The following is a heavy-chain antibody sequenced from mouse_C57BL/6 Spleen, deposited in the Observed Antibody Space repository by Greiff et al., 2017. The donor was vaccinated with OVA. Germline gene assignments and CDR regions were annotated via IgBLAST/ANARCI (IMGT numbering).Heavy chain of an antibody. CDR1: EYEFPSHD. CDR3: SRQGDYDDWYFDV. V-gene: IGHV5-2*01. J-gene: IGHJ1*03. CDR2: INSDGGST. D-gene: IGHD2-4*01. Sequence: DVMLVESGGGLVQPGESLKLSCESNEYEFPSHDMSWVRKTPEKRLELVAAINSDGGSTYYPDTMERRFIIARDNTKKTLYLQMSSLRSEDSDLYDGSRQGDYDDWYFDVWGTGTTVTVSS.